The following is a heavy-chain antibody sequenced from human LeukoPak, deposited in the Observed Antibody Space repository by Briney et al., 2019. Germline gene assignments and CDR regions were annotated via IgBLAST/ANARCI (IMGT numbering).Heavy chain of an antibody. Sequence: GGSLRLSCAASGFTFSSYGMHWVRKAPGKGLEWVAVIWYDGSNKYYADSVKGRFTISRDNSRNTLYLQMNSPRAEDTAVYYCARDHYDSNGYYYYFEYWGQGTLVTVSS. D-gene: IGHD3-22*01. CDR3: ARDHYDSNGYYYYFEY. CDR1: GFTFSSYG. J-gene: IGHJ4*02. V-gene: IGHV3-33*01. CDR2: IWYDGSNK.